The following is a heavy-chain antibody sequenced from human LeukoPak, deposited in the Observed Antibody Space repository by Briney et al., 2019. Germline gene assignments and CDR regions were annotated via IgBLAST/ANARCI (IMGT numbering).Heavy chain of an antibody. D-gene: IGHD3-22*01. Sequence: GGSLRLSCVASGYAFSSFSINWVRQAPGKGLEWVSSISVRSNYIYYADSVRGRFSISRDDARNSLYLQMDSLRGDDTAVYYCVRLRRNYDSSGYYYYYDYWGQGTLVTVSS. V-gene: IGHV3-21*01. CDR1: GYAFSSFS. CDR3: VRLRRNYDSSGYYYYYDY. CDR2: ISVRSNYI. J-gene: IGHJ4*02.